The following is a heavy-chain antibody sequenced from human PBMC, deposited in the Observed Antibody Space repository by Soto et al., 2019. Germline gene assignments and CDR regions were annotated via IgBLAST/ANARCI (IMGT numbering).Heavy chain of an antibody. CDR2: IIPILGIA. Sequence: ASVKVSCKASGGTFSSYTISWVRQAPGQGLEWMGRIIPILGIANYAQKFQGRVTITADKSTSTAYMELSSLRSEDTAVYYCARDPAYCSGGSCYSNWFDPWGQGTLVTVSS. J-gene: IGHJ5*02. CDR3: ARDPAYCSGGSCYSNWFDP. D-gene: IGHD2-15*01. V-gene: IGHV1-69*04. CDR1: GGTFSSYT.